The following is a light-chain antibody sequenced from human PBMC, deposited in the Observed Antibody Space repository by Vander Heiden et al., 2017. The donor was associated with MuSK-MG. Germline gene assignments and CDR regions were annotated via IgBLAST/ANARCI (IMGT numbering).Light chain of an antibody. CDR2: KAS. J-gene: IGKJ2*01. Sequence: LLIYKASSLESGVPSTFSGSGSGTEFTLTISILQPEHFATSYCQWEEGYSNTFGQGTKVEIK. V-gene: IGKV1-5*03. CDR3: QWEEGYSNT.